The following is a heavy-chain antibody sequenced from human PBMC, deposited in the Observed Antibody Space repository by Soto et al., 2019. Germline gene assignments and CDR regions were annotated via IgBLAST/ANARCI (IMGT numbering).Heavy chain of an antibody. CDR2: IRTKANSYAT. V-gene: IGHV3-73*02. J-gene: IGHJ6*02. D-gene: IGHD4-17*01. CDR1: EFTFSDSG. CDR3: TRNGDYVWGMDV. Sequence: EVQLVESGGGLVQPGGSLKLSCAASEFTFSDSGMHWVRQASGKGLGWVGRIRTKANSYATDYAASVKGRFTISRDDSKNTTYLQMNSLKTEDTAVYYCTRNGDYVWGMDVWGQGTTVTVSS.